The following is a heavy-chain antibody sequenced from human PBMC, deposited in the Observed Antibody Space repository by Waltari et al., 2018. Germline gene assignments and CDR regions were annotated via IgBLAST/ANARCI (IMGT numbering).Heavy chain of an antibody. Sequence: EVQLLESGGGLVQPGGSLRLSCAASGFTFSSYAMSWVRQAPGKGLEWVSAISGSGGSTYSADSGKGRFTISRDNSKNTLYLQMNSLRAEDTAVYYCAKDHYSSSSYDAFHIWGQGTMVTVSS. J-gene: IGHJ3*02. V-gene: IGHV3-23*01. D-gene: IGHD6-6*01. CDR1: GFTFSSYA. CDR3: AKDHYSSSSYDAFHI. CDR2: ISGSGGST.